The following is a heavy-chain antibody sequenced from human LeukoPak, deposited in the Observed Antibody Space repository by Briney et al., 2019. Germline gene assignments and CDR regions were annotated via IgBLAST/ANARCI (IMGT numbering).Heavy chain of an antibody. J-gene: IGHJ5*02. Sequence: SETLSLTCTVSGGSISSSSYYWGWIRQPPGKGLEWIGSIYYSGSTYYNPSLKGRVTISVDTSKNQFSLKLSSVTAADTAVYYCARHGGYCSSTSCYGNWFDPWGQGTLVTVSS. CDR1: GGSISSSSYY. D-gene: IGHD2-2*01. CDR2: IYYSGST. V-gene: IGHV4-39*01. CDR3: ARHGGYCSSTSCYGNWFDP.